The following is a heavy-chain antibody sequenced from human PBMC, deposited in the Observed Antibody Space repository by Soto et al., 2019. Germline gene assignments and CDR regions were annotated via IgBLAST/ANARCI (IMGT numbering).Heavy chain of an antibody. CDR1: GGSINRGDYS. V-gene: IGHV4-30-2*01. D-gene: IGHD6-6*01. J-gene: IGHJ5*02. CDR2: IYHSGRT. CDR3: ARVCRSTITARPNCFGP. Sequence: NPSETLSLTCAVYGGSINRGDYSWSWIRQPPGKGLEWIGYIYHSGRTYYNPSLKRRVTISVDRSKNQFSLKLISVTAADTALYFCARVCRSTITARPNCFGPCGKGN.